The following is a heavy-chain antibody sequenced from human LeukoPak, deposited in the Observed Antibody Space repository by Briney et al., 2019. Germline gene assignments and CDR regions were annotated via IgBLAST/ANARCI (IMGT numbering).Heavy chain of an antibody. CDR3: ATEVVY. CDR2: ISGSGRSL. Sequence: GGSLRLSCAASGFTFSSHAMTWVRQAPGKGLEWVSSISGSGRSLYYADSIKGRFNISRDNPKHILYLQMDSLRAEDTAIYYCATEVVYWGQGALVTVSS. V-gene: IGHV3-23*01. CDR1: GFTFSSHA. J-gene: IGHJ4*02.